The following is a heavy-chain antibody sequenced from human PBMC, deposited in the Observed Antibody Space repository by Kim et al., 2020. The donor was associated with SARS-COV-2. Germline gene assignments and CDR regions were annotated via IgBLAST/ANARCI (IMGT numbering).Heavy chain of an antibody. CDR2: IKQDGSEK. CDR1: GFTFINYW. D-gene: IGHD3-22*01. J-gene: IGHJ4*02. V-gene: IGHV3-7*01. Sequence: GGSLRLSCAASGFTFINYWMSWVRQAPGKGLEWVANIKQDGSEKYYVDSVKGRFTISRDNAKNSLYLQMNSLRAEDTAVYYCARSGSGYSNHWGGDYWGQGTLVTVSS. CDR3: ARSGSGYSNHWGGDY.